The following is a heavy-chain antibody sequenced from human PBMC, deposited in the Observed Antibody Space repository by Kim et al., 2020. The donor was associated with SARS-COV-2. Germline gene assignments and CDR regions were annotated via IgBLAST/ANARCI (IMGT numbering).Heavy chain of an antibody. CDR1: GFTFTTYA. CDR3: AKEWRRTTQTSGGDFFDY. J-gene: IGHJ4*02. Sequence: GGSLRLSCVASGFTFTTYAMNWVRQAPGKGLVWVSGISGGGSSTYYADSVKGRFTISRDSSKNTLYLQMNSLRAEDTAVYYCAKEWRRTTQTSGGDFFDYWGQGTLVTVSS. CDR2: ISGGGSST. D-gene: IGHD4-17*01. V-gene: IGHV3-23*01.